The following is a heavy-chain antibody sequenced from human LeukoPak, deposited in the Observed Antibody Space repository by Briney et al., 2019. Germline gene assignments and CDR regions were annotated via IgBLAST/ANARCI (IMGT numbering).Heavy chain of an antibody. V-gene: IGHV3-74*01. CDR3: VRGGPSTWF. Sequence: GRSLRLSCAASGFTFKLYWMHWVRQVPGKGPVWVARINDDGSDTVYADSVKGRFTISRDDAKNMLFLQMNSLRGEDTAVYHCVRGGPSTWFWGQGTLVTVSS. D-gene: IGHD3-22*01. J-gene: IGHJ4*02. CDR1: GFTFKLYW. CDR2: INDDGSDT.